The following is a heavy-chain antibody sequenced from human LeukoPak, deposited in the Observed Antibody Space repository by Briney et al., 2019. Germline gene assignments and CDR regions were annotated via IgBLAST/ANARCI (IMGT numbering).Heavy chain of an antibody. V-gene: IGHV3-74*01. D-gene: IGHD3-22*01. Sequence: GSLRLSCAASGFTLSSYWMHWVRQVPGKGLVWVARLNGDVSDPTYADSVKGRFTISRDNSKNTLYLQMNSLRAEDTAVYYCAKNHWIYDSSGYDFDYWGQGTLVTVSS. CDR2: LNGDVSDP. CDR1: GFTLSSYW. CDR3: AKNHWIYDSSGYDFDY. J-gene: IGHJ4*02.